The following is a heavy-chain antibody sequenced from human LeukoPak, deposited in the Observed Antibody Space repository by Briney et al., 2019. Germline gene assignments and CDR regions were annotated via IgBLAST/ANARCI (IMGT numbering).Heavy chain of an antibody. CDR1: GGSISSSSYY. Sequence: PSETLSLTCTVSGGSISSSSYYWSWIRQPPGKGLEWIGEINHSGSTNYNPSLKSRVTISVDTSKNQFSLKLSSVTAADTAVYYCARGGQPLMVRGVRYHWGYFDYWGQGTLVTVSS. V-gene: IGHV4-39*07. CDR2: INHSGST. D-gene: IGHD3-10*01. J-gene: IGHJ4*02. CDR3: ARGGQPLMVRGVRYHWGYFDY.